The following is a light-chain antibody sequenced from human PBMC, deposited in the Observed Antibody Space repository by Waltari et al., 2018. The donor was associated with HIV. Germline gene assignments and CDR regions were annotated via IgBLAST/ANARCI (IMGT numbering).Light chain of an antibody. CDR3: CSYAGRYTYV. Sequence: QSALTQPRSVSGSPGQSVTISCTGTSRDVGGYNYVPWYQHHPGKAPKFMIYDVTKRPSGVPDRFSGSKSGNTASLTISGLQAEDEADYYCCSYAGRYTYVFGTGTKVTVL. V-gene: IGLV2-11*01. CDR1: SRDVGGYNY. J-gene: IGLJ1*01. CDR2: DVT.